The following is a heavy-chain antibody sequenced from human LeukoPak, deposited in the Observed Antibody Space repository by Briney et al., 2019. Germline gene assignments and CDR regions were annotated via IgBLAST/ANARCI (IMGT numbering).Heavy chain of an antibody. CDR1: GDSIISGDYY. CDR2: IYYSGST. V-gene: IGHV4-30-4*01. Sequence: SQTLSLTCTVSGDSIISGDYYWNWIRQPPGKGLEWIGYIYYSGSTFYNPSLKSRVTISLDTPKNQVFLKLTSVTAADTAVYYCASSYGMDVWGQGTTVTVSS. CDR3: ASSYGMDV. J-gene: IGHJ6*02.